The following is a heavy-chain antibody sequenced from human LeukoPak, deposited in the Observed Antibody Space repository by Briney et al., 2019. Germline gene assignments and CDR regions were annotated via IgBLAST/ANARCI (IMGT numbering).Heavy chain of an antibody. J-gene: IGHJ2*01. CDR2: IYHSGST. Sequence: SETLSLTCAVSGASIHSYYWSWIRHPPGKGLEWIGYIYHSGSTNYNPSVKSRVTISVDTSKNEFSLKLNSVTAADTAVYYCASPSGEVGYFDLWGRGTLVTVSS. V-gene: IGHV4-59*01. CDR1: GASIHSYY. D-gene: IGHD6-25*01. CDR3: ASPSGEVGYFDL.